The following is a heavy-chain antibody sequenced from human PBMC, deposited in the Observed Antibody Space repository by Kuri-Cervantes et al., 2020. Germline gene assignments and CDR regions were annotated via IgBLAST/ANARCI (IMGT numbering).Heavy chain of an antibody. J-gene: IGHJ6*02. CDR1: GGSFSGYY. D-gene: IGHD1-7*01. CDR2: INHSGST. CDR3: TRAPYNWNYAYGMDV. Sequence: SQTLSLTCAVYGGSFSGYYWSWIRQPPGKGLEWIGEINHSGSTNYNPSLKSRVTISVDTSKNQFSLKLSSVTAADTAVYYCTRAPYNWNYAYGMDVWGQGTTVTVSS. V-gene: IGHV4-34*01.